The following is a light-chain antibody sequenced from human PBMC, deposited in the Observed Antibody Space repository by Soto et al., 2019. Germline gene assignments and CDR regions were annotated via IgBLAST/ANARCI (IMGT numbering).Light chain of an antibody. CDR1: QSVSSN. V-gene: IGKV3-15*01. J-gene: IGKJ3*01. CDR3: QQYNNWPFT. CDR2: GAS. Sequence: EIVLTQSPGTLSLSPGERATLSCRASQSVSSNLAWYQQKPGQAPRLLIYGASTRATGIPARFSGSGSGTEFTLTISSLQSEGFAVYYCQQYNNWPFTFGPGTKVDIK.